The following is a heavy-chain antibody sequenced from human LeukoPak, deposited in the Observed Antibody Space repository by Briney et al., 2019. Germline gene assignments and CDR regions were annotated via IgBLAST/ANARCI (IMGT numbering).Heavy chain of an antibody. Sequence: ASVKVSCKSSVYTLISYGISWVRQAPGQGLERMGWISAYNGNTNYAQKLQGRVTMTTDTSMSIAYMELRSLRSDDTAVYYCARVYCSSTSCYRAYCYSMDVWGQGTTVTVSS. J-gene: IGHJ6*02. CDR2: ISAYNGNT. D-gene: IGHD2-2*02. V-gene: IGHV1-18*01. CDR3: ARVYCSSTSCYRAYCYSMDV. CDR1: VYTLISYG.